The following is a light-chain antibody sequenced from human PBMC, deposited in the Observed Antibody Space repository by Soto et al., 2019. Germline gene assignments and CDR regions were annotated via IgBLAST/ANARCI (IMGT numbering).Light chain of an antibody. CDR2: TNN. CDR3: AAWDDSLSGWV. CDR1: STNIGRNS. V-gene: IGLV1-44*01. Sequence: QSLLTQPPSASGTPGQRVSISCSGSSTNIGRNSISWYQNLPGTAPKLLIYTNNQRPSGVPARFSGSKSGTSASLAISGLQSEDEADYYCAAWDDSLSGWVFGGGTKVTVL. J-gene: IGLJ3*02.